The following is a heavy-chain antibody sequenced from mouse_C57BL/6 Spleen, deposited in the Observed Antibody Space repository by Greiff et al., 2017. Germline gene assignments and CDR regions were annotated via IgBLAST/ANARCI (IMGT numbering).Heavy chain of an antibody. V-gene: IGHV1-52*01. CDR2: IDPSDSET. CDR3: ARKGPFYYGSSSWFAY. Sequence: QVQLQQSGAELVRPGSSVKLSCKASGYTFTSYWMHWVKQSPIQGLEWIGNIDPSDSETHYNQKFKDKATLTVDKSSSTAYMQLSSLTSEDSAVYYCARKGPFYYGSSSWFAYWGQGTLVTVSA. D-gene: IGHD1-1*01. CDR1: GYTFTSYW. J-gene: IGHJ3*01.